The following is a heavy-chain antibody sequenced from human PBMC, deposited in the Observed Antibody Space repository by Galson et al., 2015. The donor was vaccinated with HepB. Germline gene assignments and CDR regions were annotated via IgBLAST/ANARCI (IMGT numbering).Heavy chain of an antibody. V-gene: IGHV4-59*01. CDR3: ANEGMGY. D-gene: IGHD3-10*01. Sequence: SETLSLTCTVSGGSISSYYWSWIRQPPGKGLEWIGYIYYSGSTNYNPSLKSRVTISVDTSKNQFSLKLSSVTAADTAVYYCANEGMGYWGQGTLVTVSS. J-gene: IGHJ4*02. CDR1: GGSISSYY. CDR2: IYYSGST.